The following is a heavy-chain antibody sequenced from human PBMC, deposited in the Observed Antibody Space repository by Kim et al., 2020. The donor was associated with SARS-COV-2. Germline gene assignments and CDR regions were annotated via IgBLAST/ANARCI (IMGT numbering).Heavy chain of an antibody. CDR2: TA. V-gene: IGHV1-69*01. Sequence: TANYAQKFQGRVTITADESTSTAYMELSSLRSEDTAVYYCQTTGTRRLDYWGQGTLVTVSS. D-gene: IGHD1-1*01. J-gene: IGHJ4*02. CDR3: QTTGTRRLDY.